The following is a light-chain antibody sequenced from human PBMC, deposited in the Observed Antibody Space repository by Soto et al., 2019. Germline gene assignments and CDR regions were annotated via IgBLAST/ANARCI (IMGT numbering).Light chain of an antibody. J-gene: IGKJ1*01. CDR1: QSVSSSN. CDR2: GAS. V-gene: IGKV3-20*01. Sequence: EIVLTRSPGTLSLSPGERATLSCRSSQSVSSSNLAWYQQKPGQAPRLLIYGASSRATGIPDRFSGSGSGTDFALTISRLESEDFAVYYCQQYGSTPRRFGQGTKVQIK. CDR3: QQYGSTPRR.